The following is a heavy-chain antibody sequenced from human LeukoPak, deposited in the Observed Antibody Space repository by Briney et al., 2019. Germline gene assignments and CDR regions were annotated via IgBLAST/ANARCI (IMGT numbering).Heavy chain of an antibody. CDR2: INTDGSGT. J-gene: IGHJ3*02. Sequence: GGSLRLSCAASEFTFSNYGMHWVRQAPGKGLVWVSRINTDGSGTGYADSVKGRFTISRDNAKNTLYLQMNSLRAEDTAVYYCARRSGSYYAFDIWGQGTMVTVSS. CDR1: EFTFSNYG. CDR3: ARRSGSYYAFDI. V-gene: IGHV3-74*01. D-gene: IGHD1-26*01.